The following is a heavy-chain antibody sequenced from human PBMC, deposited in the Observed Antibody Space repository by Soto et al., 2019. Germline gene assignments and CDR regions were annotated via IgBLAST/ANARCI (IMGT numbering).Heavy chain of an antibody. CDR3: ARGPLDYDSSGYYYATS. J-gene: IGHJ4*02. Sequence: GGSLRLSCAASGFTFSSYSMNWVRQAPGKGLEWVSSISSSSSYIYYADSVKGRFTISRDNAKNSLYLQMNSLRAEDTAVYYCARGPLDYDSSGYYYATSWGQGTLVTVSS. CDR2: ISSSSSYI. V-gene: IGHV3-21*01. CDR1: GFTFSSYS. D-gene: IGHD3-22*01.